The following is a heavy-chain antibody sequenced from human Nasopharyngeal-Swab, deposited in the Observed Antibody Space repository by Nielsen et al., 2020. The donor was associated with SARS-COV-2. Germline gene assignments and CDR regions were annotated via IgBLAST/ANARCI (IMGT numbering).Heavy chain of an antibody. CDR3: ARATSGSYYPFDY. V-gene: IGHV4-59*01. CDR1: GGSISRYY. CDR2: IYYSGST. J-gene: IGHJ4*02. Sequence: SETLSLTCTVSGGSISRYYWSWIRQPPGKGLEWIGYIYYSGSTNYNPSLKSRVTISVDTSKNQFSLKLSSVTAADTAVYYCARATSGSYYPFDYWGQGTLVTVSS. D-gene: IGHD1-26*01.